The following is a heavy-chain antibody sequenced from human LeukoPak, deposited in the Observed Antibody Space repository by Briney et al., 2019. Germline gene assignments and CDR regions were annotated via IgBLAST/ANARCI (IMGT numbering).Heavy chain of an antibody. V-gene: IGHV4-59*12. Sequence: SETLSLTCTVSGGSISSYYWSWIRQPPGKGLEWIGYIYYSGSTNYNPSLKSRVTISVDTSKNQFSLKLSSVTAADTAVYYCARDHKVGSALVLFDYWGQGTLVTVSS. CDR2: IYYSGST. J-gene: IGHJ4*02. CDR1: GGSISSYY. D-gene: IGHD6-13*01. CDR3: ARDHKVGSALVLFDY.